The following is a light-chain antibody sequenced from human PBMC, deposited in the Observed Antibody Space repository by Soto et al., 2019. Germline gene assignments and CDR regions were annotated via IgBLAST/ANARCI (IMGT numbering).Light chain of an antibody. CDR1: QSVTSNY. V-gene: IGKV3-20*01. CDR3: QQYGSSWT. J-gene: IGKJ1*01. CDR2: GAS. Sequence: EIVLTQSPDTLSLSPGERATLSCKASQSVTSNYLAWFQQKPGQAPRLLIYGASSRTTDIPDRFSGSGSGTDFTLTISRLEPEDFAVYYCQQYGSSWTFGQGTKVESK.